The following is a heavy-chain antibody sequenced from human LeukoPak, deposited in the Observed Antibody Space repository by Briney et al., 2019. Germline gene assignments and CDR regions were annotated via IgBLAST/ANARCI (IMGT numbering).Heavy chain of an antibody. J-gene: IGHJ3*02. V-gene: IGHV4-59*08. D-gene: IGHD3-22*01. Sequence: SETLSLTCTVSGGSISSYYRSGIRQPPGKGLEWIGYIYYSGSTNYNPSLKSRVTISVDTSKNQFSLKLSSVTAADTAVYYCARHGDHDYDSSSDVAIWSQGTMVTVSS. CDR2: IYYSGST. CDR3: ARHGDHDYDSSSDVAI. CDR1: GGSISSYY.